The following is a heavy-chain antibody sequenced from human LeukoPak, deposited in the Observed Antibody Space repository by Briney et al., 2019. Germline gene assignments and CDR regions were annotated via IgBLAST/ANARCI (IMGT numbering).Heavy chain of an antibody. V-gene: IGHV4-31*03. CDR3: ASSGSYYFQH. CDR2: KYYSESA. J-gene: IGHJ1*01. D-gene: IGHD1-26*01. Sequence: SQTLSLTCTVSGGSISGTTHYWSWIRQLPGKGLEWIGFKYYSESAYYNPPLKSRVTISVDTSKKQSSLNLSSVTAADTAVYYCASSGSYYFQHWGQGTLVTVSS. CDR1: GGSISGTTHY.